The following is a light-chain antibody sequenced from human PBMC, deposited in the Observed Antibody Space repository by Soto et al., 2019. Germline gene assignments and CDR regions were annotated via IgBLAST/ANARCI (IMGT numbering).Light chain of an antibody. Sequence: EIVMTQSPVTLSVSPGERATVSCKTSQSVNTNLAWYQQKPGQVPRLLIYGPSTRAIGIPDRFSGSGSGTEFTLTLTSLQSEDFAVYYCHQYHEWHMTFGQGTRLEIK. J-gene: IGKJ5*01. V-gene: IGKV3-15*01. CDR2: GPS. CDR1: QSVNTN. CDR3: HQYHEWHMT.